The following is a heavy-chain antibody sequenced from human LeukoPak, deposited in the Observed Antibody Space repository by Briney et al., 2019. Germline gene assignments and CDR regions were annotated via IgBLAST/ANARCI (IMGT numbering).Heavy chain of an antibody. Sequence: AAAKVSCKASGYTFTSYGISWVRQAPGQGLEWMGWISAYNGNTNYAQKLQGRVTMTTDTSTSTAYMELRSLRSDDTAVYYCAREYGSGSYTGIDYWGQGTLVTVSS. CDR2: ISAYNGNT. D-gene: IGHD3-10*01. V-gene: IGHV1-18*01. CDR3: AREYGSGSYTGIDY. J-gene: IGHJ4*02. CDR1: GYTFTSYG.